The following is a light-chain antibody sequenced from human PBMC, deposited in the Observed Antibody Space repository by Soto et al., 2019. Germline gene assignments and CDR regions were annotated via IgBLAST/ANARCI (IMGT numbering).Light chain of an antibody. CDR1: QGISNY. CDR3: QKYNCAPYT. J-gene: IGKJ2*01. V-gene: IGKV1-27*01. Sequence: DIQMTQSPSSLSTSVGDRVTITCRASQGISNYLAWYQQKPGKVPKLLIYDASTLQSGVPFRFSGSGSGTGFTLTISRLQPEDVATDCCQKYNCAPYTFGQWTKLEIK. CDR2: DAS.